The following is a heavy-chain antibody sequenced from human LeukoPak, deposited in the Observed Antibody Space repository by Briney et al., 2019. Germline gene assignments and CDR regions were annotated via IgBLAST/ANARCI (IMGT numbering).Heavy chain of an antibody. CDR2: IYPGDSDI. CDR3: ARRFDGSGYYQNFDY. Sequence: GESLKISCKGSGYRFSNYWIGWVRHMPGKGLEWMGMIYPGDSDIRYSPSFQGQVTISADKSISTAYLQWSSLKASDTAMYYCARRFDGSGYYQNFDYWGQGTLVTVSS. D-gene: IGHD3-22*01. J-gene: IGHJ4*02. V-gene: IGHV5-51*01. CDR1: GYRFSNYW.